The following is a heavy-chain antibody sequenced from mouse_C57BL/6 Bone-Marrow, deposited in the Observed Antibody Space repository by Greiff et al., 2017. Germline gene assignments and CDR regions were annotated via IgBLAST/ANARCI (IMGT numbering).Heavy chain of an antibody. D-gene: IGHD4-1*01. Sequence: VQLVESGAELVRPGASVTLSCKALGYPFPDYEMHWVKQTPVHGLDWFGGIDPETGGIAYNQKSKGKAILAAYKSSSTAYMELPSLTSEASAVYYCTDWDVWFAYWGQGTLVTVSA. V-gene: IGHV1-15*01. CDR3: TDWDVWFAY. J-gene: IGHJ3*01. CDR2: IDPETGGI. CDR1: GYPFPDYE.